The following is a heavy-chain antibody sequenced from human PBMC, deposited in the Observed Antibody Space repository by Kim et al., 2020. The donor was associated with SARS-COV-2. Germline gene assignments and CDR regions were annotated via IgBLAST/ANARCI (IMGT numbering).Heavy chain of an antibody. V-gene: IGHV1-8*01. D-gene: IGHD1-20*01. J-gene: IGHJ4*02. CDR3: ARGITGRSGFDY. Sequence: GYAPKSQGRVTMTRNTSISTAYMGLSSLGSEDTAVYYCARGITGRSGFDYWGQGTLVTVSS.